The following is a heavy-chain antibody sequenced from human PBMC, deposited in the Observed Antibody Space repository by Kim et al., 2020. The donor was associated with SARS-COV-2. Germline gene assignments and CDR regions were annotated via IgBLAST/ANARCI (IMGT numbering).Heavy chain of an antibody. CDR3: ARGSYQNYDFWSGSSDSMDF. J-gene: IGHJ6*02. CDR1: GFTFSSYG. CDR2: IWHDGINK. Sequence: GGSLRLSCAVSGFTFSSYGMHWVRQAPGKGLEWVAIIWHDGINKYYGDSVRGRFTISRDNSKNTLYLQMNSLRAEDTAVYYCARGSYQNYDFWSGSSDSMDFWGQGTTVTVSS. D-gene: IGHD3-3*01. V-gene: IGHV3-33*01.